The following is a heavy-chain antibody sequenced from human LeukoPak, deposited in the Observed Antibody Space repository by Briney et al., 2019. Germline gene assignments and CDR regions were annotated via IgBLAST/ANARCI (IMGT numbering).Heavy chain of an antibody. CDR2: ISGSGGST. CDR3: TTDRLQLFAY. CDR1: GFTFSSYA. Sequence: GGSLRLSCAASGFTFSSYAMSWVRQAPGKGLEWVSAISGSGGSTYYADSVKGRFTISRDNSKNTLYLQMNSLRAEDTAVYYCTTDRLQLFAYWGQGTLVTVSS. V-gene: IGHV3-23*01. J-gene: IGHJ4*02. D-gene: IGHD5-18*01.